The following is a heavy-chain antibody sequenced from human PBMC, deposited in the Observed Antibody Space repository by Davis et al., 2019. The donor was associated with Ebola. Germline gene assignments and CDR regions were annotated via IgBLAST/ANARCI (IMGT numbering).Heavy chain of an antibody. CDR3: AKGGTIYYYYGMDV. CDR2: ISGSGSST. D-gene: IGHD1-14*01. CDR1: GFTFSSYA. Sequence: GGSLRLSCAASGFTFSSYAMTWARQAPGKGLEWVSAISGSGSSTFYADSVKGRFTISRDNSKNTLYLQMNSLRADDTAIYFCAKGGTIYYYYGMDVWGQGTTVTVSS. V-gene: IGHV3-23*01. J-gene: IGHJ6*02.